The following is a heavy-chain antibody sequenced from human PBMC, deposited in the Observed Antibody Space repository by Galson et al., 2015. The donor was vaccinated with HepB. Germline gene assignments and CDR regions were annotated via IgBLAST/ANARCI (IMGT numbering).Heavy chain of an antibody. J-gene: IGHJ4*02. D-gene: IGHD5-24*01. V-gene: IGHV1-69*13. CDR2: IIPIFGTT. Sequence: SVKVSCKASGGSFSNSVISWVREAPGQGLEWMGGIIPIFGTTNYAQQFQGRVTITADESTTTAYMDLSSLRSEDTAVYYCARGRAMATMITGFDNWGQGTLVTVST. CDR3: ARGRAMATMITGFDN. CDR1: GGSFSNSV.